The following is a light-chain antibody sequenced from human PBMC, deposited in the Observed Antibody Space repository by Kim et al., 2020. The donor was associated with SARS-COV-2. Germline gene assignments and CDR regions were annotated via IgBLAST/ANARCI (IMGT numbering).Light chain of an antibody. CDR1: TGTGTSDHD. Sequence: GGTGILAGGSRTGTGTSDHDPYWRQQKPGQAPRTLIYETNNRHSWTPARFSGSLLGVKAALTLSGARPEDEAEYYCFLSYSGPWVFGGGTQLTVL. CDR3: FLSYSGPWV. CDR2: ETN. J-gene: IGLJ3*02. V-gene: IGLV7-46*01.